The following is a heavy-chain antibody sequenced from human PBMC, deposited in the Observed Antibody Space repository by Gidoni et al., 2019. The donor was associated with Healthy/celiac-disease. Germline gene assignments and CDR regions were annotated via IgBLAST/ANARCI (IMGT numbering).Heavy chain of an antibody. V-gene: IGHV4-59*01. Sequence: VQLQESGTGLVKPSETLSLTCTVSGGSISSYYWSWIRQPPGKGLEWIRYIYYSGSTNYNPSLKSRVTISVDTSKNQFSLKLSSVTAADTAVYYCAGRGRDGYNGPNDYWGQGTLVTVSS. CDR1: GGSISSYY. D-gene: IGHD5-12*01. CDR2: IYYSGST. CDR3: AGRGRDGYNGPNDY. J-gene: IGHJ4*02.